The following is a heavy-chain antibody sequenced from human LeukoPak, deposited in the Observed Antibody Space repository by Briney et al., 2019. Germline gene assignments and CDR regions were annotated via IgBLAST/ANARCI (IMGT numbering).Heavy chain of an antibody. Sequence: SETLSLTCAVYGGFFSGYYWSWIRQPPGKGLEGSGEINHSGSTNYNPSLKSRVTISVDTSKNQFSLKLSSVTAADTAVYYCARSRVTPLWYFDYWGQGTLVTVSS. CDR1: GGFFSGYY. CDR3: ARSRVTPLWYFDY. V-gene: IGHV4-34*01. CDR2: INHSGST. J-gene: IGHJ4*02. D-gene: IGHD2-21*02.